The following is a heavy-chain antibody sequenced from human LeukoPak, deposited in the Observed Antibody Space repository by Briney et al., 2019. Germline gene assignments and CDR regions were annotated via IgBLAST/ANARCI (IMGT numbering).Heavy chain of an antibody. J-gene: IGHJ4*02. Sequence: SETLSLTCAVSGYSISSGYYWGWIRQPSGKGLEWIASIYHSGSTYYNPSLKSRVTISVDTSKNQLSLKLSSVTAADTAVYYCARGAGIEDYWGQGTLVTVSS. CDR1: GYSISSGYY. CDR2: IYHSGST. CDR3: ARGAGIEDY. V-gene: IGHV4-38-2*01. D-gene: IGHD1-26*01.